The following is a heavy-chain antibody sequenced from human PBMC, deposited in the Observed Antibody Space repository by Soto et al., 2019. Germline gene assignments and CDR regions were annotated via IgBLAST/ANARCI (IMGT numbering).Heavy chain of an antibody. V-gene: IGHV3-30*18. CDR1: GFTFDDYG. CDR2: ISYDGSNK. D-gene: IGHD3-3*01. Sequence: HPGGSLRLSCAASGFTFDDYGMSWVRQAPGKGLEWVAVISYDGSNKYYADSVKGRFTISRDNSKNTLYLQMNSLRAEDTAVYYCAKDFRDGFGVVIEAYGMDVWGKGTTVTVST. CDR3: AKDFRDGFGVVIEAYGMDV. J-gene: IGHJ6*04.